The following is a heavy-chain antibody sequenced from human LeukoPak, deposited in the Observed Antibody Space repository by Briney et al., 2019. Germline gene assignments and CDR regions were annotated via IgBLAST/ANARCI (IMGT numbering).Heavy chain of an antibody. V-gene: IGHV4-4*07. CDR3: VREEKMSGSYRGFDY. D-gene: IGHD1-26*01. CDR1: GGSISSYY. J-gene: IGHJ4*02. CDR2: FYSSGST. Sequence: SETLSLTCTVSGGSISSYYWSWLRQPAGKGLEWIGRFYSSGSTNYNPSLKSRVTMSVDASKNQFSLKLTSVTAADTAVYYCVREEKMSGSYRGFDYWGQGTLVTVSS.